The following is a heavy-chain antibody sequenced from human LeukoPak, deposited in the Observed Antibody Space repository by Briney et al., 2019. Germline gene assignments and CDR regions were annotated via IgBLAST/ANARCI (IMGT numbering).Heavy chain of an antibody. CDR3: AQSPRIWQPLIG. CDR1: GYTFTGYY. Sequence: HWASVKVSCKASGYTFTGYYMHWVRQAPGQGLEWMGWINPNSGGTNYAQKFQGRVTMTRDTSISTAYMELSRLRSDDTAVYYCAQSPRIWQPLIGWGQGTLVTVSS. D-gene: IGHD6-13*01. CDR2: INPNSGGT. V-gene: IGHV1-2*02. J-gene: IGHJ4*02.